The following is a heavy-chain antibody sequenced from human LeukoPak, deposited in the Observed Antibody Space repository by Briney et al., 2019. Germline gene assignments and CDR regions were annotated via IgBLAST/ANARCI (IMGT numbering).Heavy chain of an antibody. CDR2: ISYDGSNK. CDR3: ARDELGGPSTVVIMGLDY. V-gene: IGHV3-30*04. J-gene: IGHJ4*02. Sequence: GGSLRLSCAASGFTFSSYAMHWVRQAPGKGLEWVAVISYDGSNKYYADSVKGRFTISRDNSKSTLYLQMNSLRAEDTAVYYCARDELGGPSTVVIMGLDYWGQGTLVTVSS. CDR1: GFTFSSYA. D-gene: IGHD4-23*01.